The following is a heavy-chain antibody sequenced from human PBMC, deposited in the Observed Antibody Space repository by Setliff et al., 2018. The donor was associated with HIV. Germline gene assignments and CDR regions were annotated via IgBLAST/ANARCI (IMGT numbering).Heavy chain of an antibody. CDR3: ARSPGVDTNMAFDY. J-gene: IGHJ4*02. CDR1: GGSIWNYY. Sequence: ASETLSLTCTVSGGSIWNYYWSWIRQPPGKGLEWIGTIYYSGSTDYNPSLKSRVTISVDTSKNQVSLKLNSVTAADTAVYYCARSPGVDTNMAFDYWGQGTLVTVSS. D-gene: IGHD5-18*01. V-gene: IGHV4-59*01. CDR2: IYYSGST.